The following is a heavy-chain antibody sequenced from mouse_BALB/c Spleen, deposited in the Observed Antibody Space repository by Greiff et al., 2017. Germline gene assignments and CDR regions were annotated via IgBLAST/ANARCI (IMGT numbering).Heavy chain of an antibody. D-gene: IGHD1-1*01. Sequence: QVQLQQSGAELVKPGASVKLSCKASGYTFTSYWMHWVKQRPGQGLEWIGEINPSNGRTNYNEKFKSKATLTVDKSSSTAYMQLSSLTSEDSAVYYCAREVEAMDYWGQGTSVTVSS. J-gene: IGHJ4*01. CDR2: INPSNGRT. CDR3: AREVEAMDY. CDR1: GYTFTSYW. V-gene: IGHV1S81*02.